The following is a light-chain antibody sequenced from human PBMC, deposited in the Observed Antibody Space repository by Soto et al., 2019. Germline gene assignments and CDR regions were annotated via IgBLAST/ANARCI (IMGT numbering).Light chain of an antibody. CDR1: SSNIGNEY. J-gene: IGLJ2*01. CDR2: DNN. CDR3: ATWDSSLSGVV. V-gene: IGLV1-51*01. Sequence: QSVLPQPPSVSAAPGQKVTISCSGSSSNIGNEYVSWYQHLPGTAPKLVIYDNNKRPSGIPDRFSGSKSGTSATLDITGPQTGDEAEYYCATWDSSLSGVVFGGGTKLTVL.